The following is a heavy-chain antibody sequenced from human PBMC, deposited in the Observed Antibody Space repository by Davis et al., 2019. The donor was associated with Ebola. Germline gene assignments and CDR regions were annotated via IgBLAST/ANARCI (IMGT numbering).Heavy chain of an antibody. CDR3: ARDWRLDSNYYYYYYGMDV. V-gene: IGHV4-39*07. D-gene: IGHD4-11*01. CDR2: IHYSGST. J-gene: IGHJ6*02. Sequence: MPSETLSLTCTVSGCSISSSSYYWDWIRQPPGKGLEWIGSIHYSGSTNYNPSLKSRVTISVDTSKNQFSLKLSSVTAADTAVYYCARDWRLDSNYYYYYYGMDVWGQGTTVTVSS. CDR1: GCSISSSSYY.